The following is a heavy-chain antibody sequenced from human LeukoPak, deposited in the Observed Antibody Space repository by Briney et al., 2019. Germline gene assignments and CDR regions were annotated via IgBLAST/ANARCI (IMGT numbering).Heavy chain of an antibody. Sequence: ASVKVSCKVSGYTLTELSMHWVRQAPGKGLEWMRGFDPEDGETIYAQKFQGRVTMTEDTSTDTAYMELSSLRSEDTAVYYCATRESGSYYVQLDYWGQGTLVTVSS. CDR3: ATRESGSYYVQLDY. J-gene: IGHJ4*02. D-gene: IGHD1-26*01. V-gene: IGHV1-24*01. CDR1: GYTLTELS. CDR2: FDPEDGET.